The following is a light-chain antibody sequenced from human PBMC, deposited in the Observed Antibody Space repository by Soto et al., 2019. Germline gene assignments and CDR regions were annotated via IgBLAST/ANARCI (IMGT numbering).Light chain of an antibody. V-gene: IGKV1-39*01. CDR2: AAS. Sequence: DIQMTQSPSSLSASVGDRVTITCRASQTISTYLNWYQQKPGKAPKLLIYAASTLQSGVPSRFSGSGPVTDFTLTINSLQPEDFATYYCQQSHGIPYTFGQGTKLEIK. J-gene: IGKJ2*01. CDR3: QQSHGIPYT. CDR1: QTISTY.